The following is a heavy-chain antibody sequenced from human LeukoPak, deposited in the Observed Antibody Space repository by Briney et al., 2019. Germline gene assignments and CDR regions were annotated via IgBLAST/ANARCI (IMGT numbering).Heavy chain of an antibody. D-gene: IGHD3-10*01. V-gene: IGHV4-39*01. Sequence: PSETLSLTCSVSGGSISSGSYYWGWIRQPPGKGLEWIGSIYSSGNTYYNPSLKSRVTISVDTSKNQFSLRLYSVTAADTAVYYCATASHFGSGSYGYFDYWGQGTLVTVSS. J-gene: IGHJ4*02. CDR1: GGSISSGSYY. CDR3: ATASHFGSGSYGYFDY. CDR2: IYSSGNT.